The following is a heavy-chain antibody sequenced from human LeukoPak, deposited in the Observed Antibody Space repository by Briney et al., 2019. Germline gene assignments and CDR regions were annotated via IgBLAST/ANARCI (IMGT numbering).Heavy chain of an antibody. V-gene: IGHV3-23*01. Sequence: PGGTLRLSCAASGFTFSSYAMSWVRQAPGKGLEWVSAISGSGGSTYYADSVKGRFTISRDNSKNTLYLQMNSLRAEDTAVYYCAKGDILTGYYLDYWGQGTLVTVSS. J-gene: IGHJ4*02. CDR3: AKGDILTGYYLDY. CDR1: GFTFSSYA. D-gene: IGHD3-9*01. CDR2: ISGSGGST.